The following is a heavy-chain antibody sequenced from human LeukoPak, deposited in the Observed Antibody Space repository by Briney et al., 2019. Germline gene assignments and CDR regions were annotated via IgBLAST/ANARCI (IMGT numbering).Heavy chain of an antibody. CDR3: ARVYYYDSSGYYYSYAFDI. J-gene: IGHJ3*02. CDR2: INSDGSST. Sequence: PGGSLRLSCAASGFTFSSYWMHWVRQAPGKGLVWVSRINSDGSSTSYADSVKGRFTISRDNAKNTLYLQMNSLRAEDTAVYYCARVYYYDSSGYYYSYAFDIWGQGTMVTVSS. V-gene: IGHV3-74*01. CDR1: GFTFSSYW. D-gene: IGHD3-22*01.